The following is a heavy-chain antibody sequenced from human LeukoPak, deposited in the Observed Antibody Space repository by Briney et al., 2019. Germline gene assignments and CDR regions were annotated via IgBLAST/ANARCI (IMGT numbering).Heavy chain of an antibody. CDR2: IYYSGST. D-gene: IGHD3-10*01. V-gene: IGHV4-59*01. Sequence: GSLRLSCAASGFTFSSYSMNWVRQPPGKGLEWIGYIYYSGSTNYNPSLKSRVTISVDTSKNQFSLKLSSVTAADTAVYYCARDLRYYGSGSYDYGMDVWGQGTTVTVSS. CDR3: ARDLRYYGSGSYDYGMDV. J-gene: IGHJ6*02. CDR1: GFTFSSYS.